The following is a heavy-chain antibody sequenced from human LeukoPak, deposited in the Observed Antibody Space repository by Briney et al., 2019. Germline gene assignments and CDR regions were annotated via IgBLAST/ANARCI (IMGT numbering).Heavy chain of an antibody. CDR1: GFTFRRYS. CDR2: ISGSSSHM. V-gene: IGHV3-21*01. J-gene: IGHJ6*02. CDR3: ARDFDDPQGV. Sequence: PGGSLTLSCAGSGFTFRRYSMNWVRQAPGKGREWVSSISGSSSHMYYAHSVKGRFTISRDNSKNSLYLQINTLTADDTAVYYCARDFDDPQGVWGPGTTVTVSS.